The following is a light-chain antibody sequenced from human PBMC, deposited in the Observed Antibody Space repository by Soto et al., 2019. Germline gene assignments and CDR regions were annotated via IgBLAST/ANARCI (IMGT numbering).Light chain of an antibody. V-gene: IGKV3-11*01. Sequence: EIVLTQSPATLSLSPGETATLSCRASQSVSSYLAWYQQKPGQAPRLLIYDASNRASGISARCSGSGSGAHFTLTISSLEPEDFAVYYCQQSSNWPPFTFGQGTRLVIK. J-gene: IGKJ5*01. CDR3: QQSSNWPPFT. CDR1: QSVSSY. CDR2: DAS.